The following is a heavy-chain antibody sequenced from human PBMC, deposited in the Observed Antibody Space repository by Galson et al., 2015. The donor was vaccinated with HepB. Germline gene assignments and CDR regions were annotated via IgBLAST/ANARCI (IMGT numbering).Heavy chain of an antibody. CDR3: VRDDALWSWYFDS. V-gene: IGHV3-48*03. CDR2: ISSNGYMI. Sequence: SLRLSCAASGFTFGAYEMNWVRQAPGKGLEWISYISSNGYMIYYAESVKGRFTVSRDNARDSLHLQMNSLRVEDTAVYYCVRDDALWSWYFDSWGQGILVTVSS. CDR1: GFTFGAYE. D-gene: IGHD3-10*01. J-gene: IGHJ4*02.